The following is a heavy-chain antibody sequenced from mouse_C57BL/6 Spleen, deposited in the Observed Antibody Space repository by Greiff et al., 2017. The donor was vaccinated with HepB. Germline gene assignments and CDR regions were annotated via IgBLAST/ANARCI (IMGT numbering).Heavy chain of an antibody. CDR1: GYAFSSSW. Sequence: VQLQESGPELVKPGASVKISCKASGYAFSSSWMNWVKQRPGKGLEWIGRIYPGDGDTNYNGKFKGKATLTADKSSSTAYMQLSSLTSEDSAVYFGARDDYDTWFAYWGQGTLVTVSA. CDR3: ARDDYDTWFAY. V-gene: IGHV1-82*01. CDR2: IYPGDGDT. D-gene: IGHD2-4*01. J-gene: IGHJ3*01.